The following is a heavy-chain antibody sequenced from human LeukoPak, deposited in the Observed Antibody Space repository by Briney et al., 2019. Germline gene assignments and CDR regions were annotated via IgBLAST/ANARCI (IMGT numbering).Heavy chain of an antibody. CDR3: AKEYGIGAAAGTGFDY. D-gene: IGHD6-13*01. CDR2: IRYDGSNK. J-gene: IGHJ4*02. CDR1: GFTFSSYG. Sequence: PGGSLRLSXAASGFTFSSYGMHWLGQAPGKGLEWVAFIRYDGSNKYYADSVKGRFTISRDNSKNTLYLQMNSLRAEDTAVYYCAKEYGIGAAAGTGFDYWGQGTLVTVSS. V-gene: IGHV3-30*02.